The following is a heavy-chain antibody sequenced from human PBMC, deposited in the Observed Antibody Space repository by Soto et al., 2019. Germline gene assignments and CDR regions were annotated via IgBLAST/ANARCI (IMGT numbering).Heavy chain of an antibody. D-gene: IGHD6-13*01. CDR1: GFTFSSYS. J-gene: IGHJ6*02. Sequence: GGSLRLSCAASGFTFSSYSMNWVRQAPGKGLEWVSSISSSSSYIYYADSVKGRFTISRDNAKNSLYLQMNSLRAEDTAVYYCARDPWGSSSWYVGGRYYYYGMDVWGQGTTVTVSS. CDR2: ISSSSSYI. V-gene: IGHV3-21*01. CDR3: ARDPWGSSSWYVGGRYYYYGMDV.